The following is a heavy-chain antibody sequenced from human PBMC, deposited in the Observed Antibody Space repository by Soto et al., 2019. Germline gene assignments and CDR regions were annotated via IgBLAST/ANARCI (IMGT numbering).Heavy chain of an antibody. J-gene: IGHJ5*02. D-gene: IGHD1-1*01. CDR1: GGSISSGSFY. CDR2: IYYSGDT. V-gene: IGHV4-31*03. Sequence: LSLTCTVSGGSISSGSFYWTWIRQHPGKGLEFIGYIYYSGDTYYNPSLRSRVIISLDTSKNQFSLRLSSVTAADTAVYYCARATVLNWNPGHIWFDPWGHGTLVTVSS. CDR3: ARATVLNWNPGHIWFDP.